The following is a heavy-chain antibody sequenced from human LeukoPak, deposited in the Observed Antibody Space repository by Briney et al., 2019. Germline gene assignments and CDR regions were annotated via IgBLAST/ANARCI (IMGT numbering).Heavy chain of an antibody. CDR1: GFTVSSNY. CDR3: AREFRGSGKYYFDY. D-gene: IGHD3-10*01. CDR2: IYSGGST. Sequence: GGSLRLSCAASGFTVSSNYMSWVRQAPGKGLGWVSVIYSGGSTYYADSVKGRFTISRDNSKNTLYLQMNSLRAEDTAVYYCAREFRGSGKYYFDYWGQGTLVTVSS. J-gene: IGHJ4*02. V-gene: IGHV3-53*01.